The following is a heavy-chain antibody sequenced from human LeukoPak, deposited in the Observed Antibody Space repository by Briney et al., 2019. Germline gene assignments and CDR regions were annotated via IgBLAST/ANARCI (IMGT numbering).Heavy chain of an antibody. CDR1: GFTFSDYT. D-gene: IGHD5-18*01. Sequence: PGGSLRLSCAASGFTFSDYTMNWVRQAPGKGLEWVSSISSSSYIYYADSVKGRFTISRDNAKNSLSLQMKGLRAEDTAVYYCVRGEYSYGPLDYYYYMDVWGKGTTVTVSS. J-gene: IGHJ6*03. V-gene: IGHV3-69-1*01. CDR3: VRGEYSYGPLDYYYYMDV. CDR2: ISSSSYI.